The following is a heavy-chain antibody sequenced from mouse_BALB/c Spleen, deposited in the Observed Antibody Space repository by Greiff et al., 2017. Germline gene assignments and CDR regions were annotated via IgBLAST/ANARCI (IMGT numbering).Heavy chain of an antibody. CDR3: ARGYYGSSYWYFDV. V-gene: IGHV7-3*02. CDR2: IRNKANGYTT. CDR1: GFTFTDYY. Sequence: EVNVVESGGGLVQPGGSLRLSCATSGFTFTDYYMSWVRQPPGKALEWLGFIRNKANGYTTEYSASVKGRFTISRDNSQSILYLQMNTLRAEDSATYYCARGYYGSSYWYFDVWGAGTTVTVSS. J-gene: IGHJ1*01. D-gene: IGHD1-1*01.